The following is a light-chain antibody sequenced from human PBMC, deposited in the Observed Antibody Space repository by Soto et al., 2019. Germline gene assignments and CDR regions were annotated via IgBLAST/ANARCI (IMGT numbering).Light chain of an antibody. Sequence: QSVLTQPASVSGSPGQSITISCTGTSSDVGSYNLVSWYQQHPGKAPKLMIYEVSKRPSGVSNRFSVSKSGNTASLTISGLQAEDEADYYCCSYAGSKVFGTGTKLTVL. CDR2: EVS. CDR3: CSYAGSKV. V-gene: IGLV2-23*02. J-gene: IGLJ1*01. CDR1: SSDVGSYNL.